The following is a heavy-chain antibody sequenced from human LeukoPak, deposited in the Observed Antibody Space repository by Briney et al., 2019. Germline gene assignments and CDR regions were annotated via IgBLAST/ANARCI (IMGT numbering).Heavy chain of an antibody. J-gene: IGHJ6*03. CDR2: ISYDGSNK. CDR1: GFTFRSYA. CDR3: AKAVTSDYHSLYYNYYMDV. V-gene: IGHV3-30*18. Sequence: PGGSLRLSCAASGFTFRSYAMHWVRQAPGKGLEWVAVISYDGSNKYFGDSVKGRFTISRDNSKNMLYLQMDSLRAEDTAIYYCAKAVTSDYHSLYYNYYMDVWGKGTTVTVSS. D-gene: IGHD3-10*01.